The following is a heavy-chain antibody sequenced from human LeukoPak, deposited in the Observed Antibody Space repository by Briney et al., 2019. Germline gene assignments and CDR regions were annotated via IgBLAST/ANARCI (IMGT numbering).Heavy chain of an antibody. CDR1: GGSFSGYY. J-gene: IGHJ4*02. Sequence: PSETLSLTCAVYGGSFSGYYWSWIRQPPGKGLEWIGEINHSGSTNYNPSLKSRVTISVDKSKNQFSLKLSSVTAADTAVYYCARARAAMGSWGQGTLVTVSS. CDR2: INHSGST. V-gene: IGHV4-34*01. D-gene: IGHD2-2*01. CDR3: ARARAAMGS.